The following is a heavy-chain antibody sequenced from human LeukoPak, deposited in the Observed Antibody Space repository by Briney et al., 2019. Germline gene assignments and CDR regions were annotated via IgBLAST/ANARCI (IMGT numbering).Heavy chain of an antibody. V-gene: IGHV1-24*01. Sequence: ASVSVSSKVSGYTLTELSMHWVRQAPGKGGEWIGGFDTEDGETIYAQKFQGRVTMTEDTSTDTAYMELSSPRSEDTAVYYCAIGRGVILYWGQGTLVTVSS. D-gene: IGHD3-10*01. CDR1: GYTLTELS. CDR2: FDTEDGET. J-gene: IGHJ4*02. CDR3: AIGRGVILY.